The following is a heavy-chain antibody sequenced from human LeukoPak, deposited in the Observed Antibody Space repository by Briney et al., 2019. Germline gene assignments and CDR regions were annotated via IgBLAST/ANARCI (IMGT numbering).Heavy chain of an antibody. J-gene: IGHJ2*01. V-gene: IGHV3-21*01. Sequence: GGSLRLSCAASGFTFSSFGMSWVRQAPGGGLEWVSFISSRSNHIYYADSVQGRFTISRDSAKTSLFLQMDSLRAEDTAVYFCAGPYCSNGVCHRWYFDLWGRGTLVTVPS. CDR2: ISSRSNHI. CDR1: GFTFSSFG. CDR3: AGPYCSNGVCHRWYFDL. D-gene: IGHD2-8*01.